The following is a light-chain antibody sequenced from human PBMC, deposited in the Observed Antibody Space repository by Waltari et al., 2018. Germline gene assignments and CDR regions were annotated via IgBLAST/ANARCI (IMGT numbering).Light chain of an antibody. J-gene: IGLJ2*01. Sequence: QSALTQPPSASGSPGQSVPISCTGTSNAVGGYNYVSWYQQHPGKAPKLMIYEVSKRPSGVPDRFSGSKSGNTASLTVSGLQAEDEADYYCSSYAGSNNFVVFGGGTKLTVL. CDR1: SNAVGGYNY. V-gene: IGLV2-8*01. CDR2: EVS. CDR3: SSYAGSNNFVV.